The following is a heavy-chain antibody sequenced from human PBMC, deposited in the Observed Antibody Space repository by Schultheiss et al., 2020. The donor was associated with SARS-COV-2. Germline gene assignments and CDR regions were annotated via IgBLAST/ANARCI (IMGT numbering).Heavy chain of an antibody. J-gene: IGHJ4*02. CDR1: GFTFSSYS. Sequence: GESLKISCAASGFTFSSYSMNWVRQTPGKGLEWVANINQDGSVKYYLDSVKGRFTISRDNARHSLFLQMNSLRVEDTALYYCVRAIVAADSYWGQGTLVTVSS. CDR3: VRAIVAADSY. V-gene: IGHV3-7*01. CDR2: INQDGSVK. D-gene: IGHD2-15*01.